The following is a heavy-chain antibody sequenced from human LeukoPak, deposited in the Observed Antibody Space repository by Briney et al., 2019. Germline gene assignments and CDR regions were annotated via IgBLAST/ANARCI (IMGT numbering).Heavy chain of an antibody. V-gene: IGHV4-4*07. J-gene: IGHJ4*02. CDR3: AGGHFRFDTAMVIFDY. D-gene: IGHD5-18*01. CDR2: IYTSGST. Sequence: SETLSLTCTVSGGSISSYYWSWIRQPAGKGLEWIGRIYTSGSTNYNPSLKSRVTMSVDTSKNQFSLKLSSVTAADTAVYYCAGGHFRFDTAMVIFDYWGQGTLVTVSS. CDR1: GGSISSYY.